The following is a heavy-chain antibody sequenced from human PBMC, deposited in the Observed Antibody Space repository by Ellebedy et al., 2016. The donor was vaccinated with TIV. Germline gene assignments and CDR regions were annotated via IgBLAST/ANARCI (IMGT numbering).Heavy chain of an antibody. CDR3: VRDWGYNPGD. CDR2: ITGGGGST. D-gene: IGHD1-1*01. CDR1: GFTLSNYA. Sequence: GGSLRLSCAATGFTLSNYAMTWVRQAPGKGLEWVSGITGGGGSTYSADSVKGRFTISRDNSKNTLYLQMNTLRAEDTAVYFCVRDWGYNPGDWGQGTLVTVSS. V-gene: IGHV3-23*01. J-gene: IGHJ4*02.